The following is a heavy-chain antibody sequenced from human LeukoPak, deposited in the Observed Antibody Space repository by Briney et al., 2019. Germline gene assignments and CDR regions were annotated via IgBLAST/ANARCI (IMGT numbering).Heavy chain of an antibody. V-gene: IGHV3-11*05. J-gene: IGHJ4*02. CDR3: ARDMRTGWYAADY. CDR1: GFSFSDYC. CDR2: ISSRSSST. Sequence: GGSLRLSCAASGFSFSDYCMSWIRLAPGKGLEWVSYISSRSSSTNYADSVKGRFTMSRDNAKNSLYLQMNSLRAEDTAVYYCARDMRTGWYAADYWGQGTLVTVSS. D-gene: IGHD6-19*01.